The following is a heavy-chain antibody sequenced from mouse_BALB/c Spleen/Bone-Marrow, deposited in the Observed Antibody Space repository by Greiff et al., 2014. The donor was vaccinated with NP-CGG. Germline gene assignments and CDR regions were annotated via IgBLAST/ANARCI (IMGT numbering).Heavy chain of an antibody. V-gene: IGHV1-37*01. Sequence: VHVKQSGPELVKPGASVKISCKASGYSFTDYFMNWVKQSHGKSLERIGRINPYNGVTFYNQNFKGKATLTVDKSSSTAHMELLSLTSEDSAVYYCGRWANWGQGTTLTVSS. CDR1: GYSFTDYF. CDR2: INPYNGVT. J-gene: IGHJ2*01. CDR3: GRWAN.